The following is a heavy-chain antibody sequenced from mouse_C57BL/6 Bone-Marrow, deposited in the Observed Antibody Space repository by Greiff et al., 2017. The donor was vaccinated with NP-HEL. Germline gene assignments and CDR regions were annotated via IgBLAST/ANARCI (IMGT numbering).Heavy chain of an antibody. CDR1: GYAFSSYW. CDR2: IYPGDGDT. D-gene: IGHD1-1*01. Sequence: VQRVESGAELVKPGASVKISCKASGYAFSSYWMNWVKQRPGKGLEWIGQIYPGDGDTNYNGKFKGKATLTADKSSSTAYMQLSSLTSEDSAVYFCARFYYGSSYDAMDYWGQGTSVTVSS. CDR3: ARFYYGSSYDAMDY. J-gene: IGHJ4*01. V-gene: IGHV1-80*01.